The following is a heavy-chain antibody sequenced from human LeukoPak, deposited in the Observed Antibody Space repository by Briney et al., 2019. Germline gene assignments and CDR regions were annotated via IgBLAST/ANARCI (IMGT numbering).Heavy chain of an antibody. D-gene: IGHD3-10*01. J-gene: IGHJ6*02. CDR2: VSGGFGST. CDR1: GFTFRMYA. CDR3: ARSMVRGLMPYCYYAMDV. V-gene: IGHV3-23*01. Sequence: QPGESLRLSCAASGFTFRMYAMTWVRQAPGKGLGWVATVSGGFGSTYYADSVKGRFTISRDNSKNTVYLQLNSLRADDTAVFYCARSMVRGLMPYCYYAMDVWGQGTTVTVSS.